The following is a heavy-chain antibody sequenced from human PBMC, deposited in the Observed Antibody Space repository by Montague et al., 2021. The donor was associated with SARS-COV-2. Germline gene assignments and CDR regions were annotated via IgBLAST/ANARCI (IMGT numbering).Heavy chain of an antibody. Sequence: SETLSLTCNVSGGSISSYYWSWIRQPPGKGLEWIGYIYYSGSTNYNPSLKSRVTISVDTSENQFSLMLSSVTAADTAVYYCARRGAYSSGWYSGALDIWGQGTMVTVSS. CDR3: ARRGAYSSGWYSGALDI. J-gene: IGHJ3*02. CDR1: GGSISSYY. CDR2: IYYSGST. D-gene: IGHD6-19*01. V-gene: IGHV4-59*08.